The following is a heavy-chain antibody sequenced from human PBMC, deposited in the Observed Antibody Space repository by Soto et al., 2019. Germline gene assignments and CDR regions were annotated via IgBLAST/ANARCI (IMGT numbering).Heavy chain of an antibody. Sequence: QMQLQESGPGLVKPSETLSLTCTVSGGSISSSSYYWGWIRQPPGQGLEWLGTIYSLGNTYYNPSLNSRVTISVDKSKSQLFLKLSSVTAPDTAVYYCARQIYDSSGYYYAYWGQGTLVTVSS. V-gene: IGHV4-39*01. CDR3: ARQIYDSSGYYYAY. D-gene: IGHD3-22*01. J-gene: IGHJ4*02. CDR1: GGSISSSSYY. CDR2: IYSLGNT.